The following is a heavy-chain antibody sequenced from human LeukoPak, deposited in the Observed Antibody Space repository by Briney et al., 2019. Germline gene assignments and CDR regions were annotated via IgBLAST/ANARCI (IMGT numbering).Heavy chain of an antibody. CDR1: GGSTSSYY. CDR3: ARRRVATGDFDY. CDR2: IHYSGST. Sequence: SETLTLTCTVSGGSTSSYYWSWIRQPPGKGLEWIGYIHYSGSTNYNPSLKSRVTISVDTSKNQFSLKLSSVTAADTAVYYCARRRVATGDFDYWGQGTLVTVSS. D-gene: IGHD5-12*01. V-gene: IGHV4-59*12. J-gene: IGHJ4*02.